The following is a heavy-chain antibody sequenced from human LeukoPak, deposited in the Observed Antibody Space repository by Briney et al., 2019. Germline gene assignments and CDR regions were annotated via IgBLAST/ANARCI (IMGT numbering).Heavy chain of an antibody. CDR1: GGSISSSSYY. J-gene: IGHJ4*02. V-gene: IGHV4-39*01. CDR2: IYYSGST. Sequence: SETLSLTCTVSGGSISSSSYYWGWIRQPPGKGLEWIGSIYYSGSTYYNPSLKSRVTISVDTSKNQFSLKLSSVTAADTAVYYCARITIFGGYYFDYWGQGTLVTVSS. D-gene: IGHD3-3*01. CDR3: ARITIFGGYYFDY.